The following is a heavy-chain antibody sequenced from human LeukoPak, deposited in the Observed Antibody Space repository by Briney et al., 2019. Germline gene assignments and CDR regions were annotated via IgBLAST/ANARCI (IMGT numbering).Heavy chain of an antibody. Sequence: PSQTLSLTCTVSGGSISSGGYYWSWIRQHPGKGLEWIGSIYYSGSTYYNPSLKSRVTISVDTSKNQFSLKLSSVTAADTAVYYCARPEISSSATSNAFDIWGQGTMVTVSS. CDR1: GGSISSGGYY. CDR3: ARPEISSSATSNAFDI. J-gene: IGHJ3*02. V-gene: IGHV4-30-2*03. CDR2: IYYSGST. D-gene: IGHD6-6*01.